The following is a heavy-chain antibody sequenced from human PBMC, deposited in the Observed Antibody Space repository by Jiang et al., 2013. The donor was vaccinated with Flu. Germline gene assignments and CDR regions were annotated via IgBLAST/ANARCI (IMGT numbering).Heavy chain of an antibody. D-gene: IGHD2-15*01. CDR3: VLGYCSGGSCSTSTDV. J-gene: IGHJ6*02. CDR1: GYNFSSYG. Sequence: SGAEVKKPGASVKVSCKASGYNFSSYGITWVREAPGQGLECLGWISAYNGKTRYAQRVQGRVTMTTDTSISTAYMELSSLRSEDTAVYYCVLGYCSGGSCSTSTDVWGQGTTVTVSS. V-gene: IGHV1-18*04. CDR2: ISAYNGKT.